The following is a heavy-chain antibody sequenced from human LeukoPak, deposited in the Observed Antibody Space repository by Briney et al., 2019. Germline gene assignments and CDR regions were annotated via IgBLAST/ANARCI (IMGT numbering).Heavy chain of an antibody. CDR1: GFTFSSYA. V-gene: IGHV3-30-3*01. CDR3: ARETGSAVGSTDFDY. J-gene: IGHJ4*02. Sequence: GGSLRLSCSASGFTFSSYAIHWVRQAPGKGLEWVAVISYDGSNKYYADSVKGRFTISRDNSKNTLYLQMNSLRAEDTAVYYCARETGSAVGSTDFDYWGQGTLVTVSS. D-gene: IGHD4-17*01. CDR2: ISYDGSNK.